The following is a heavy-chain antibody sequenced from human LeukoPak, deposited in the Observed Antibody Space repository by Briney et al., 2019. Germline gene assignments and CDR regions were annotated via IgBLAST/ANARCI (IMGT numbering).Heavy chain of an antibody. J-gene: IGHJ4*02. CDR2: ISSSSSYI. D-gene: IGHD4-23*01. Sequence: GGSLRLSCAASGFTFSSYSMNGVRQAPGKGLEWVSSISSSSSYIYYADSVKGRFTISRDNAKNSLFLQMNSLRAEDTAVYYCARGGTTVVTDYGYWGQGTLVTVSS. CDR3: ARGGTTVVTDYGY. V-gene: IGHV3-21*01. CDR1: GFTFSSYS.